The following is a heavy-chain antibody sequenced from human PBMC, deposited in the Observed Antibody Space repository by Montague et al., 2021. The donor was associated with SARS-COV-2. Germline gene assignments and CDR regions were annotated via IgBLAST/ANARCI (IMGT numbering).Heavy chain of an antibody. CDR1: GGSVSSDNW. J-gene: IGHJ5*02. V-gene: IGHV4-4*02. CDR2: IYHSGTT. CDR3: ALPLGGARFDP. D-gene: IGHD1-26*01. Sequence: SETLSLTCTVSGGSVSSDNWWTWVRRPPGKGLEWIGEIYHSGTTNYNPSLQSRVTISVDKSRNHLSLNLRSVTAADTAMYYCALPLGGARFDPLGQGVLVTVSS.